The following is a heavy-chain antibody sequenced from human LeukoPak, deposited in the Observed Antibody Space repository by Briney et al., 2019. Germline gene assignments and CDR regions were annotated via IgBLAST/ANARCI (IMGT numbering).Heavy chain of an antibody. CDR3: ATSGYDSSGYYSPV. CDR2: IYHSGST. D-gene: IGHD3-22*01. J-gene: IGHJ3*01. Sequence: SETLSLTCTVSGYSISSGYYWGWIRQPPGKGLERIGSIYHSGSTYYNPSLKSRVTISVDTSKNQFSLKLGSVTAADTAVYYCATSGYDSSGYYSPVWGQGTMVTVSS. CDR1: GYSISSGYY. V-gene: IGHV4-38-2*02.